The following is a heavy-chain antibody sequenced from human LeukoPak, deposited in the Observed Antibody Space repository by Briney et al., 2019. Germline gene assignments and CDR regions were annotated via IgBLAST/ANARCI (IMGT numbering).Heavy chain of an antibody. CDR1: GGSISSHY. Sequence: SETLSLTCTVSGGSISSHYWSWIRQPPGKGLEWIGSIYHSGSTYYNPSLKSRVTISVDTSKNQFSLKLSSVTAADTAVYYCASSSDYSSSSRPLDYWGQGTLVTVSS. J-gene: IGHJ4*02. CDR2: IYHSGST. CDR3: ASSSDYSSSSRPLDY. D-gene: IGHD6-6*01. V-gene: IGHV4-59*08.